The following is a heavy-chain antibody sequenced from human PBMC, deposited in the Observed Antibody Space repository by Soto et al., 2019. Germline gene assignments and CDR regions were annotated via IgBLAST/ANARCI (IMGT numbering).Heavy chain of an antibody. Sequence: QVLLQESGPGLVKASQTLSLDCTVSGDPIGSGDFYWTWIRQTPERGLEWIGNIHHSGTTSYNPSLGNRISISMDTSRNVFSLSLTSVGLADAAVYFCARDLLVFDTSGFHFWGRGILVSV. CDR1: GDPIGSGDFY. J-gene: IGHJ4*01. D-gene: IGHD3-9*01. CDR2: IHHSGTT. V-gene: IGHV4-30-4*01. CDR3: ARDLLVFDTSGFHF.